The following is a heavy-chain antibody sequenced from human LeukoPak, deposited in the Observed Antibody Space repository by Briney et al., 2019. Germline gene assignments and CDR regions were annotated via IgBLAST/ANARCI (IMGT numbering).Heavy chain of an antibody. CDR1: EFSVGSNY. J-gene: IGHJ4*02. V-gene: IGHV3-66*01. CDR3: AKAYYYDSSGFDY. CDR2: IYSGGST. Sequence: GGSLRLSCAASEFSVGSNYMTWVRQAPGKGLEWVSLIYSGGSTYYADSVKGRFTISRDNSKNTLYLQMNSLRAEDTAVYYCAKAYYYDSSGFDYWGQGTLVTVSS. D-gene: IGHD3-22*01.